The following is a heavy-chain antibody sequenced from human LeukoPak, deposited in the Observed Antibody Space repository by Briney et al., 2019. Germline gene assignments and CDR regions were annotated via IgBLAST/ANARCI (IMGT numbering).Heavy chain of an antibody. J-gene: IGHJ4*02. D-gene: IGHD6-19*01. CDR3: AREYSSGGFDY. CDR2: ISGSSSYT. CDR1: GFTFGDYH. Sequence: GGSLRLPCAASGFTFGDYHMTWIRQAPGKGLEWVSYISGSSSYTNYADALKGRFTISRDNAKKSLYLQMNSLRAEDTAVYYCAREYSSGGFDYWGQGTLVTVSS. V-gene: IGHV3-11*06.